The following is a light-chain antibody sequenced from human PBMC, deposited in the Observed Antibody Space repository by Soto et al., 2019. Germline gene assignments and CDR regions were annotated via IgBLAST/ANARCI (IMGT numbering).Light chain of an antibody. CDR1: RSLFYSPHNKSY. Sequence: DIVMTQSPDSLAVSLGERATINCTSGRSLFYSPHNKSYLAWYQQKVGQPPQMLIYWASTRESGVPDRFRGSGSGTDFTLTISSLQADDVAVYYCQQYYRAPRTFGQGTKVK. J-gene: IGKJ2*01. CDR2: WAS. V-gene: IGKV4-1*01. CDR3: QQYYRAPRT.